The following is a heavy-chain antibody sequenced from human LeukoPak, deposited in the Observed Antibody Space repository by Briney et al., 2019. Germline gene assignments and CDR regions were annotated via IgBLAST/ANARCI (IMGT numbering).Heavy chain of an antibody. J-gene: IGHJ5*02. CDR2: ISAYNGNT. CDR1: GYTFTSYG. CDR3: ARVQDIVVVPAANRWFDP. V-gene: IGHV1-18*04. Sequence: GASVKVSCKASGYTFTSYGISWVRQAPGQGLEWMGWISAYNGNTNYAQKLQGRVTMTTDTSTSTAYMELRSLRSDDTAVYYCARVQDIVVVPAANRWFDPWGQGTLVTVSS. D-gene: IGHD2-2*01.